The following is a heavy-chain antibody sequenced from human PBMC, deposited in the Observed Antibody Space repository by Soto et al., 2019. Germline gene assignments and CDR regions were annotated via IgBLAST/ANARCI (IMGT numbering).Heavy chain of an antibody. CDR3: AKHLGDSNSGSFRGLDP. V-gene: IGHV3-23*01. J-gene: IGHJ5*02. CDR1: GFSFSSYA. D-gene: IGHD3-10*01. Sequence: EVQLLESGGGLVQPGGSLRLSCAASGFSFSSYAMSWVRQAPGKGLEWVSGTSGSGVGTYYPDSVKGRFSISRDNSKNTLYLQMISLRAEDTAVYYCAKHLGDSNSGSFRGLDPWGQGTLVTVSS. CDR2: TSGSGVGT.